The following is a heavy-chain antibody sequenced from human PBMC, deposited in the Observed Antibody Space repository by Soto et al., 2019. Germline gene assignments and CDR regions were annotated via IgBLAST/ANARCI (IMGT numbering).Heavy chain of an antibody. CDR2: IYYSGST. Sequence: SETLSLTCTVSGGSISSYYWSWIRQPPGKGLEWIGYIYYSGSTNYNPSLKSRVTISVDTSKNQFSLKLSSVTAADTAVYYCARLRMVENWFDPWGQGTLVTVSS. J-gene: IGHJ5*02. D-gene: IGHD2-15*01. CDR1: GGSISSYY. CDR3: ARLRMVENWFDP. V-gene: IGHV4-59*01.